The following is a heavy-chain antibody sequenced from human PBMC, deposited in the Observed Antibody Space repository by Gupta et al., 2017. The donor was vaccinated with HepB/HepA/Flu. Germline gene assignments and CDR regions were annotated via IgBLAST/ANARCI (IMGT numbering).Heavy chain of an antibody. V-gene: IGHV3-9*01. CDR2: ISWNSGSI. Sequence: EVQLVESGGGLVQPGRSLRLSCAASGFTFDDYAMHWVRQAPGKGLEGVSGISWNSGSIGYADSVKGRFTISRDNAKNSLYLQMNSLRAEDTALYYCAKAGTMVRGVVYYYYGMDVWGQGTTVTVSS. D-gene: IGHD3-10*01. J-gene: IGHJ6*02. CDR3: AKAGTMVRGVVYYYYGMDV. CDR1: GFTFDDYA.